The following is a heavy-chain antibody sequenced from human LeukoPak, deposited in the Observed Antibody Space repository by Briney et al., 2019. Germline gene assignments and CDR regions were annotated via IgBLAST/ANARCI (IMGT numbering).Heavy chain of an antibody. Sequence: GGSLRLSCAASGFTFSSYAMHWVHQAPGKGLEWVAVISYDGSNKYYADSVKGRFTISRDNSKNTLYLQMNSLRAEDTAVYYCARGASRNYYDSSGYRLLFDYWGQGTLVTVSS. CDR2: ISYDGSNK. D-gene: IGHD3-22*01. V-gene: IGHV3-30-3*01. CDR1: GFTFSSYA. J-gene: IGHJ4*02. CDR3: ARGASRNYYDSSGYRLLFDY.